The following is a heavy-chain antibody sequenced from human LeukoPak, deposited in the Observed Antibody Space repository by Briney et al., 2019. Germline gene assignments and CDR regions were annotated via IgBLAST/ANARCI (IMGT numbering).Heavy chain of an antibody. CDR3: ARDNCSGGSCYWVYYGMDV. CDR2: ISGSGGST. V-gene: IGHV3-23*01. J-gene: IGHJ6*04. CDR1: GFTFSSYA. D-gene: IGHD2-15*01. Sequence: PGGSLRLSCAASGFTFSSYAMHWVRQAPGKGLEWVSAISGSGGSTYYADSVKGRFTISRDNSKNTLYLQMNSLRAEDTAVYYCARDNCSGGSCYWVYYGMDVWGKGTTVTVSS.